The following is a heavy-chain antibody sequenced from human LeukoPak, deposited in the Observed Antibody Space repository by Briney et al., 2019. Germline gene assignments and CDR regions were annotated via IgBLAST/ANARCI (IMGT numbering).Heavy chain of an antibody. CDR3: ARATRYCSGGSCYSSAFDI. Sequence: GSLRLSCAASGFSFSTSWMHWIRQPPGKGLEWIGEINHSGSTNYNPSLKSRVTISVDTSKNQFSLKLSSVTAADTAVYYCARATRYCSGGSCYSSAFDIWGQGTMVTVSS. J-gene: IGHJ3*02. CDR2: INHSGST. D-gene: IGHD2-15*01. CDR1: GFSFSTSW. V-gene: IGHV4-34*01.